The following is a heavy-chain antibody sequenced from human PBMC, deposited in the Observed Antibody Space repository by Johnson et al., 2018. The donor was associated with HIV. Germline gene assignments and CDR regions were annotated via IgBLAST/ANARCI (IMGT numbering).Heavy chain of an antibody. CDR3: ATVWRNDGRHAFDI. Sequence: VQLMESGGGLVKSGGSLRLSCAASGFTFSDYYMSWIRQAPGKGLEWVSYSSSSGSTRYYADSVKGRFTISRNNAKNSLYLQMNNLRAEDTAVYFCATVWRNDGRHAFDIWGQGTMVTVSS. J-gene: IGHJ3*02. CDR1: GFTFSDYY. V-gene: IGHV3-11*04. D-gene: IGHD1-1*01. CDR2: SSSSGSTR.